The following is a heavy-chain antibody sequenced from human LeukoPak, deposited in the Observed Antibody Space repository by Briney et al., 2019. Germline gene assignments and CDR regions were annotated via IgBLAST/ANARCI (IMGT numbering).Heavy chain of an antibody. Sequence: GGSLRLSCAASGFTFSTYGMHWVRQAPGKGLEWVAVVSYDASTIYYADSVKGRFTFSRDNAKNSLYLQMNSLRDEDTAVYYCAIYRSYGDRDYWGQGTLVTVSS. CDR1: GFTFSTYG. V-gene: IGHV3-30*03. D-gene: IGHD4-17*01. J-gene: IGHJ4*02. CDR2: VSYDASTI. CDR3: AIYRSYGDRDY.